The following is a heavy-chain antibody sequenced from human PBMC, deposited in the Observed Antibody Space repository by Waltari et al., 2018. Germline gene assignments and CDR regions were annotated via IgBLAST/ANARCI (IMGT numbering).Heavy chain of an antibody. CDR1: GYGFDGYW. CDR3: ARRFMTGEGLTLNWLDP. CDR2: IYPGDSDT. J-gene: IGHJ5*02. V-gene: IGHV5-51*01. Sequence: VQLVQSGAEVNKPGESLRISCRDSGYGFDGYWIAWVRQRPGKGLEWMGHIYPGDSDTRYNPSFQGQVTISADKSVTTVYLQWSSLKTSDSGIYYCARRFMTGEGLTLNWLDPWGQGTLVTVSS. D-gene: IGHD3-16*01.